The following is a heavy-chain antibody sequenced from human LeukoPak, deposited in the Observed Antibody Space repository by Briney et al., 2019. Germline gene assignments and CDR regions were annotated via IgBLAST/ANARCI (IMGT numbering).Heavy chain of an antibody. J-gene: IGHJ5*02. CDR3: ARFTVGDWFDP. Sequence: PSETLSLTCTVSGGSISSYYWSWIRQPPGKGLEWIGYIYYSGSTNYNPSLKSRVTITVDTSKNQFSLKLSSVTAADTAVYYCARFTVGDWFDPWGQGTLVTVSS. D-gene: IGHD3-16*01. V-gene: IGHV4-59*01. CDR2: IYYSGST. CDR1: GGSISSYY.